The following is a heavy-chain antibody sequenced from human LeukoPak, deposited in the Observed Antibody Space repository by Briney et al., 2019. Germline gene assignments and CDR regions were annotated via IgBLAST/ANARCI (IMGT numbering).Heavy chain of an antibody. J-gene: IGHJ5*02. D-gene: IGHD6-6*01. V-gene: IGHV1-18*01. Sequence: ASVKVSCKASVYTFTTYGINWVRQAPGQGLEWMGWISAYNGKTNYAQNLQGRVTLTTDTSASTAYTELRSLRSDDTAVYYCARDLIAERPGWFDPWGQGTLVIVSS. CDR2: ISAYNGKT. CDR3: ARDLIAERPGWFDP. CDR1: VYTFTTYG.